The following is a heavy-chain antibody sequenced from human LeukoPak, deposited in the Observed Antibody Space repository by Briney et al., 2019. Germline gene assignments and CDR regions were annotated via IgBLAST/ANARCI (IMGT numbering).Heavy chain of an antibody. Sequence: SETLSLTCTVSGGSISSSSYYWGWIRQPPGKGLEWIGSIYYSGSTYYNPSLKSRVTISVDTSKNQFSLKLSSVTAADTAVYYCARRQYAWFDPWGQGTLVTVSS. CDR3: ARRQYAWFDP. J-gene: IGHJ5*02. CDR1: GGSISSSSYY. D-gene: IGHD5-24*01. CDR2: IYYSGST. V-gene: IGHV4-39*07.